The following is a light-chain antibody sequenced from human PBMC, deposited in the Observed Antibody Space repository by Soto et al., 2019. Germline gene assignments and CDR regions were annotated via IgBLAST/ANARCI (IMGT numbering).Light chain of an antibody. CDR3: GRWDSSLSAGV. Sequence: QSVLTQPPSVSAAPGQKVTISCSGSSSNIGNNYVSWYQQLPGTAPKLLIYDNNKRPSGIPDRFCGSKSGTSATLGITGFQTGDEADYYCGRWDSSLSAGVFGGGTKLTVL. CDR2: DNN. V-gene: IGLV1-51*01. CDR1: SSNIGNNY. J-gene: IGLJ3*02.